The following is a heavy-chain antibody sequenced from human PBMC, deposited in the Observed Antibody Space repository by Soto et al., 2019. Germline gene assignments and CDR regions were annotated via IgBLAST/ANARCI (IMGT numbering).Heavy chain of an antibody. CDR1: GGSISSGDYY. CDR3: ARGWWHHSALPPHY. CDR2: IYYSGST. V-gene: IGHV4-30-4*01. D-gene: IGHD2-15*01. J-gene: IGHJ4*02. Sequence: KTSETLSLTCTVSGGSISSGDYYWSWIRQPPGKGLEWIGYIYYSGSTYYNPSLKSRVTISVDTSKNQFSLKLSSVTAADTAVYYCARGWWHHSALPPHYWGQGTLVTVS.